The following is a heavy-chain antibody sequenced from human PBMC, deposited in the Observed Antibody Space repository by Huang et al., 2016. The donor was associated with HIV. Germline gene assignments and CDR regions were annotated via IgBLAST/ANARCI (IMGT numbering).Heavy chain of an antibody. V-gene: IGHV4-39*02. J-gene: IGHJ4*02. CDR3: ASGPVIVSISRFYFEQ. CDR2: MHDGGRT. D-gene: IGHD3-22*01. CDR1: FASISGNSQY. Sequence: LLLRESGSGLVKTSETMSLSCTVAFASISGNSQYWTWVRQSPGKGLEWIASMHDGGRTDYNPSLKSRVSMSVDTSHNQHFSLTLASVTAADTAVYFCASGPVIVSISRFYFEQWGPGILVTV.